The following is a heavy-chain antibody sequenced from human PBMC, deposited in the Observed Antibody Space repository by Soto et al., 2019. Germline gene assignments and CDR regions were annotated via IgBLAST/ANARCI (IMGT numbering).Heavy chain of an antibody. V-gene: IGHV1-18*01. D-gene: IGHD4-17*01. CDR3: ATRSRDNPNDYGDRHYYDGMDV. Sequence: QVQLVQSGAEVKKPGASVKVSCKASGYTFTSYGISWVRQAPGQGLEWMGWISAYNGNTNYAQKLQGRVTMTTDTSTSTAYMELRSLRSDDTAVYYCATRSRDNPNDYGDRHYYDGMDVWGQGPTVTVSS. CDR1: GYTFTSYG. CDR2: ISAYNGNT. J-gene: IGHJ6*02.